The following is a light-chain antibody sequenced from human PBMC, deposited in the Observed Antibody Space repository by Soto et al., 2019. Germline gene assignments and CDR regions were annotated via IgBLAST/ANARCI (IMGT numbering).Light chain of an antibody. V-gene: IGKV1-33*01. CDR2: DAS. CDR1: QDISNY. CDR3: QHYDNLART. J-gene: IGKJ1*01. Sequence: DIQMTQSPSSLSASVGDRVTITCQASQDISNYLSWYQQKPGKAHKLLIYDASNLETGVPSRFSGSGSGTDFTFTISSLQPEDVATYYCQHYDNLARTFGQGTKVEIE.